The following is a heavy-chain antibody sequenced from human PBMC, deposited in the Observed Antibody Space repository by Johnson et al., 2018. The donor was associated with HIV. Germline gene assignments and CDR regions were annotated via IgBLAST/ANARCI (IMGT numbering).Heavy chain of an antibody. J-gene: IGHJ3*02. D-gene: IGHD1-26*01. Sequence: QVQLVESGGGVVQPGRSLRLSCAASGFTFSSYAMHWVRQAPGKGLEWVAVISYDGSNKYYADSVKGRFTISRDNSTNTLYLQMNSLRAEDTAVYYCARRYSGSYRGAFDIWGQGTMVTVSS. CDR2: ISYDGSNK. CDR3: ARRYSGSYRGAFDI. V-gene: IGHV3-30*04. CDR1: GFTFSSYA.